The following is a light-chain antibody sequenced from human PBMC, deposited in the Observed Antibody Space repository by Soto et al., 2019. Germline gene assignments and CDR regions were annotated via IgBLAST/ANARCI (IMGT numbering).Light chain of an antibody. Sequence: EIVMTQSPATPSVSPGERATLSCRASQSVSSNLAWYQQKPGQAPRFLIHGASTRATGIPARFSGSGSGTEFTLTISRLQSEDFAFYYCQQYNNWPGTFGQGTKLAIK. J-gene: IGKJ2*01. CDR2: GAS. V-gene: IGKV3-15*01. CDR3: QQYNNWPGT. CDR1: QSVSSN.